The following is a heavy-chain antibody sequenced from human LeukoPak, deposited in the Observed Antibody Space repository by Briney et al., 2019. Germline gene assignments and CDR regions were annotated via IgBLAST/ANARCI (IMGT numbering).Heavy chain of an antibody. D-gene: IGHD6-13*01. J-gene: IGHJ4*02. CDR1: GFTFSTYW. CDR2: IKKDGSEK. Sequence: GGSLRLSCVASGFTFSTYWMSLVRQAPGKGLEWVANIKKDGSEKYYVDSVRGRFTISRDNAKNSVYLQMNSLRVEDTAVYYCAREATGYSASWGDYWGQGTLVTVSS. V-gene: IGHV3-7*01. CDR3: AREATGYSASWGDY.